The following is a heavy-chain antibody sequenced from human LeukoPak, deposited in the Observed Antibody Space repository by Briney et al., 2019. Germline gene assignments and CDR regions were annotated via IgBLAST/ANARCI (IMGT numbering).Heavy chain of an antibody. CDR1: GGSISSGGYY. D-gene: IGHD3-3*01. CDR2: IYYSGST. V-gene: IGHV4-31*03. CDR3: VRVFTIFGVVIDGNNWFDP. Sequence: SETLSLTCTVSGGSISSGGYYWSWIRQHPGKGLEWIGYIYYSGSTYYNPSLKSRVTISVDTSKNQFSLKLSSVTAADTAVYYCVRVFTIFGVVIDGNNWFDPWGQGTLVTVSS. J-gene: IGHJ5*02.